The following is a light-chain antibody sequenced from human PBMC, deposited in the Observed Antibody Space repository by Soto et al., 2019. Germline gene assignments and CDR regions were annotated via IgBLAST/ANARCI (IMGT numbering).Light chain of an antibody. Sequence: DIQMTQSPSTLSASVGDRVTITCRASQSISSWLAWYQQKPGKAPKLIIYDASSLESGVPSRFSGIGFGTEFTLTISSLQPDDFATYYCQQYNSYSWTFGQGTKVDIK. V-gene: IGKV1-5*01. CDR3: QQYNSYSWT. J-gene: IGKJ1*01. CDR1: QSISSW. CDR2: DAS.